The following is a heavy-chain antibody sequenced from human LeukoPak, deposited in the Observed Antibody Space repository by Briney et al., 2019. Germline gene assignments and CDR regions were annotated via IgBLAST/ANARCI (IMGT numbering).Heavy chain of an antibody. CDR2: IYYSGST. Sequence: PPETLSLTCTVSGGSISSYYWSWIRQPPGKGLEWIGYIYYSGSTNYNPSLKSRVTISVDTSKDQFSLKLSSVTAADTAVYYCARDREYYGMDVWGQGTTVTVSS. J-gene: IGHJ6*02. V-gene: IGHV4-59*01. CDR1: GGSISSYY. CDR3: ARDREYYGMDV.